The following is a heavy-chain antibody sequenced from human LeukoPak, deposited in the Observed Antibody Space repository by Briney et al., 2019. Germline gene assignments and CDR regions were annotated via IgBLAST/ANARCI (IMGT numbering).Heavy chain of an antibody. J-gene: IGHJ5*02. Sequence: SETLSLTCTVSGGSVSSDSYLWTWIRQPPGKGLEWIGHIYYSGCTNYNPSLKSRVAISRDTSKGQISLEMSSVTAADTAVYYCARGRGARSSRWYNWFDPWGQGTLVSVSS. CDR3: ARGRGARSSRWYNWFDP. CDR2: IYYSGCT. D-gene: IGHD6-13*01. CDR1: GGSVSSDSYL. V-gene: IGHV4-61*01.